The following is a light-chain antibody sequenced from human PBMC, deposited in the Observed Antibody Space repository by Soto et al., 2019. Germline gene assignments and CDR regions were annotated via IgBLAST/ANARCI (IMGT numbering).Light chain of an antibody. J-gene: IGLJ3*02. Sequence: QSALTQPRSVSGSPGQSVTISCTGTSSDVGGYNYVSWYQQHPGKAPKLMIYDVSKRPSGVPDRFSGSKSGNTASLTISGLQAEDEEDYYCCSYAGGYTWVFGGGTKVTVL. CDR1: SSDVGGYNY. CDR3: CSYAGGYTWV. CDR2: DVS. V-gene: IGLV2-11*01.